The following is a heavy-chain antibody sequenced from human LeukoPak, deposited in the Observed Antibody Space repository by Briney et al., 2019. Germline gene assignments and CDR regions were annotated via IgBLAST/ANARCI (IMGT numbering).Heavy chain of an antibody. CDR1: GFTFSSYW. Sequence: GGSLRLSCAASGFTFSSYWMSWVRQAPGKGLEWVANIKQDGSEKYYVDSVKGRFTISRDNAKNSLYLQMNSLRAEDTAAYYCASTNAYDFWSGYSVFDYWGQGTLVTVSS. D-gene: IGHD3-3*01. J-gene: IGHJ4*02. CDR2: IKQDGSEK. CDR3: ASTNAYDFWSGYSVFDY. V-gene: IGHV3-7*01.